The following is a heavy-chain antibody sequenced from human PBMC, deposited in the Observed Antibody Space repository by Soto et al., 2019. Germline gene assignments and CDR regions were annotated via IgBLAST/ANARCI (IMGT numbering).Heavy chain of an antibody. J-gene: IGHJ6*03. D-gene: IGHD6-19*01. CDR3: AKDRVAGPLVWYYYMDV. V-gene: IGHV3-30*18. CDR1: GFTFSSYG. CDR2: ISYDGSNK. Sequence: GGSLRLSCAASGFTFSSYGMHWVRQAPGKGLEWVAVISYDGSNKYYADSVKGRFTISRDNSKNTLYLQMNSLRAEDTAVYYCAKDRVAGPLVWYYYMDVWGKGTTVTVSS.